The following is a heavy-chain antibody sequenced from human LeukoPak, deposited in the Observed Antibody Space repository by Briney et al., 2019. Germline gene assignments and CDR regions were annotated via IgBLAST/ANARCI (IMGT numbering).Heavy chain of an antibody. CDR1: GDSVSSNSAA. D-gene: IGHD6-6*01. J-gene: IGHJ1*01. CDR2: TYYRSKWYN. CDR3: ARGYTSSSVGYFQH. V-gene: IGHV6-1*01. Sequence: SQTLSLTCAISGDSVSSNSAAWNWIRQSPSGGLEWLGRTYYRSKWYNDYAVSVKSRITINPDTSKSQFSLQLNSVTPEDTAVYYCARGYTSSSVGYFQHWGQGTLVTVSS.